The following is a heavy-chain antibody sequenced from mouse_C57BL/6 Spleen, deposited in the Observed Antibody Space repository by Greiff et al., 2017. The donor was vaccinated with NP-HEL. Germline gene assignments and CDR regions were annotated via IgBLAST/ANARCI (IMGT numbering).Heavy chain of an antibody. J-gene: IGHJ2*01. Sequence: QVQLQQSGAELVKPGASVKISCKASGYAFSSYWMNWVKQRPGKGLEWIGQIYPGDGDTNYNGKFKGKATLTADKSPSTAYMQLSSLTSEDSAVYFCARRVYGSSSYFDYWGQGTTLTVSS. V-gene: IGHV1-80*01. CDR1: GYAFSSYW. CDR3: ARRVYGSSSYFDY. CDR2: IYPGDGDT. D-gene: IGHD1-1*01.